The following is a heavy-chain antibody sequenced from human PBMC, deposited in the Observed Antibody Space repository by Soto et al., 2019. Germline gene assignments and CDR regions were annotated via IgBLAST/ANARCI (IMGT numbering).Heavy chain of an antibody. CDR2: INHSGST. CDR1: GGSFSGYY. Sequence: SETLSLTCAVYGGSFSGYYWSWIRQPPGKGLEWIGEINHSGSTNYNPSLKSRVTISVDTSKNQFSLKLSSVTAADTAVYYCARDSARRFGVWGQGTLVTVSS. D-gene: IGHD3-10*01. CDR3: ARDSARRFGV. V-gene: IGHV4-34*01. J-gene: IGHJ4*02.